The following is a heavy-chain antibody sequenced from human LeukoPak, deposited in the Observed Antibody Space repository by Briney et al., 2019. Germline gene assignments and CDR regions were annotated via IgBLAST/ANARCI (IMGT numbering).Heavy chain of an antibody. V-gene: IGHV3-66*01. Sequence: GGSLRLSCAASGFTVSSNYMSWVRQAPGKGLEWVSVIYSGGSTYYADSVKGRFTISRDNSKNTLYLQMNSLRAEDTAVYYCASSKAVGSGGWYGGWFDYWGQGTLVTVSS. CDR3: ASSKAVGSGGWYGGWFDY. CDR2: IYSGGST. D-gene: IGHD6-19*01. J-gene: IGHJ4*02. CDR1: GFTVSSNY.